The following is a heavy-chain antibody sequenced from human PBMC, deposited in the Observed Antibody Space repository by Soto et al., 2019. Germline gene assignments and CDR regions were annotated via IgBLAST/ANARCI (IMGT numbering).Heavy chain of an antibody. CDR2: ISDSGGNT. D-gene: IGHD3-22*01. CDR3: AKVCPTAYYYDSSGSYWTHNWFDP. V-gene: IGHV3-23*01. J-gene: IGHJ5*02. Sequence: PGGSLRLSCAASGFTFSSYAMSWVRQAPGKGLEWVSAISDSGGNTYYTDSVKGRFTISRDNSKNALYLQMNSLRAEDTAVYYCAKVCPTAYYYDSSGSYWTHNWFDPWGQGTLVTVSS. CDR1: GFTFSSYA.